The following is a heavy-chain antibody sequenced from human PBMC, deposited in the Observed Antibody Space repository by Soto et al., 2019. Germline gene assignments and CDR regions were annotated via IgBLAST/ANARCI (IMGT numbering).Heavy chain of an antibody. J-gene: IGHJ4*02. CDR2: ISSNGGTI. V-gene: IGHV3-64*01. CDR3: VRRVSGNDDY. D-gene: IGHD1-1*01. Sequence: EVQLAESGGGMVQPGGSLRLSCVASGFTFSSYDMHWVRQAPGKGLEYVSSISSNGGTIYYGNSVKGRFTISRDNSKITMYLHLGSRRAGDMAVYYCVRRVSGNDDYWGQGTLVTVSS. CDR1: GFTFSSYD.